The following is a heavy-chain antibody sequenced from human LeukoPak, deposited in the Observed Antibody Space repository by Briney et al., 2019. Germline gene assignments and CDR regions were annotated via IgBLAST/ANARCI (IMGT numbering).Heavy chain of an antibody. J-gene: IGHJ4*02. CDR1: GFTFSSHA. CDR3: ARPYSSSVQRYFDY. CDR2: ISVSGDNT. D-gene: IGHD2-2*01. V-gene: IGHV3-23*01. Sequence: GGSLRLSCAASGFTFSSHAMSWVRQAPGKGPEWVSAISVSGDNTYYADSVKGRFTISRDNSKNTLYLQMNSLRAEDTAVYYCARPYSSSVQRYFDYWGQGTLVTVSS.